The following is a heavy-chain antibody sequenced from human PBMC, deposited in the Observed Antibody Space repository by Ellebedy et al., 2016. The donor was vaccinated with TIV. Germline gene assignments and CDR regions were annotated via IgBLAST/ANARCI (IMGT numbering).Heavy chain of an antibody. CDR2: IKQDGSEK. CDR3: ARGALFVEFIKIPRTANHDAFDI. D-gene: IGHD3-10*01. J-gene: IGHJ3*02. V-gene: IGHV3-7*01. Sequence: GGSLRLSCAASGFPFSTYWMSWVRQAPGKGLECVANIKQDGSEKYYVDSVKGRFTISRDNAKNSLYLQMNSLRAEDTAVYYCARGALFVEFIKIPRTANHDAFDIWGQGTMVTVSS. CDR1: GFPFSTYW.